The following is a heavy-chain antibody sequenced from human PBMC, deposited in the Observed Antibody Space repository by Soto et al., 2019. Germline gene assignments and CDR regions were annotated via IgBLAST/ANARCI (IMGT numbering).Heavy chain of an antibody. J-gene: IGHJ4*02. CDR3: ARDRPEGTHRPLGYFDY. Sequence: LSLTCTVSGGSISSGGYYWSWIRQHPGKGLEWIGYIYYSGSTYYNPSLKSRVTISVDTSKNQFSLKLSSVTAADTAVYYCARDRPEGTHRPLGYFDYWGQGTLVTVSS. D-gene: IGHD1-1*01. CDR1: GGSISSGGYY. V-gene: IGHV4-31*03. CDR2: IYYSGST.